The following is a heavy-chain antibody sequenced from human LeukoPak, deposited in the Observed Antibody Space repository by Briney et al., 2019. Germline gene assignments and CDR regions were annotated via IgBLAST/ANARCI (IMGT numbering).Heavy chain of an antibody. CDR1: GGSISSSNW. V-gene: IGHV4-4*02. CDR2: IYHSGST. Sequence: SETLSLTCAVSGGSISSSNWWSWVRQPPGKGLEWIGEIYHSGSTNYNPSLKSRVTISVDKSKNQFSLKLSTVTAADTAVYYCARSPGIAAAVHSLDYWGQGTLVTVSS. D-gene: IGHD6-13*01. CDR3: ARSPGIAAAVHSLDY. J-gene: IGHJ4*02.